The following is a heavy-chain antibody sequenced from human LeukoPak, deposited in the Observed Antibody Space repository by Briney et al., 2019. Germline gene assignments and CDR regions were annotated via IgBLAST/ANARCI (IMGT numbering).Heavy chain of an antibody. J-gene: IGHJ6*04. CDR2: VNPKSGGT. CDR1: GFLFTGQF. V-gene: IGHV1-2*02. Sequence: ASVKVPHKVSGFLFTGQFIHWVRQAPGQGLEWMGWVNPKSGGTNSAPKFRGRVTMTVDTSITTIYMELRSLRSEDTAVYYCVRDDDTLAYGVGQYMDMWGTGPAVRVAS. D-gene: IGHD3-16*01. CDR3: VRDDDTLAYGVGQYMDM.